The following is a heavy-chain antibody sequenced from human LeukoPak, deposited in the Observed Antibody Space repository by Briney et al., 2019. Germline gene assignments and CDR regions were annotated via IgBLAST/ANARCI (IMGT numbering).Heavy chain of an antibody. CDR1: GGSISSYY. V-gene: IGHV4-4*09. J-gene: IGHJ4*02. CDR3: ARHDTTIRDAGPYSFDY. D-gene: IGHD1-1*01. CDR2: IYTSGST. Sequence: SETLSLTCTVSGGSISSYYWSWIRQPPGKGLEWIGYIYTSGSTNYNPSLKSRVTISVDTSKNQFSLKLSSVTAADTAVYYCARHDTTIRDAGPYSFDYWGQGTLVTVSS.